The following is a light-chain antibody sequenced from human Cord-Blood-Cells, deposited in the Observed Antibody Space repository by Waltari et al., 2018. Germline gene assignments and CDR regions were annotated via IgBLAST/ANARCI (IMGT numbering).Light chain of an antibody. V-gene: IGKV3-11*01. Sequence: DIGLTQSPATLSLSPGERATLSCRASQSVSSYLAWYQQKPGQAPRLLLYDASNRATGIPARFSGSGSGTGFTLTISSLEPEDFAVYYCQQRSNWWTFGQGTKVEIK. CDR1: QSVSSY. J-gene: IGKJ1*01. CDR3: QQRSNWWT. CDR2: DAS.